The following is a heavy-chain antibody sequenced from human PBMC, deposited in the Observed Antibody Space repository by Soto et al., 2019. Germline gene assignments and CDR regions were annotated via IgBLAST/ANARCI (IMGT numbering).Heavy chain of an antibody. CDR2: IYYSGST. Sequence: SETLSLTCTVSGGSISSGGYYWSWIRQHPGKGLEWIGYIYYSGSTYYNPSLKSRVTISVDTSKSQFSLKLSSVTAADTAVYYCAREENYYYGMDVWGQGTTVTVSS. CDR1: GGSISSGGYY. J-gene: IGHJ6*02. CDR3: AREENYYYGMDV. V-gene: IGHV4-31*03.